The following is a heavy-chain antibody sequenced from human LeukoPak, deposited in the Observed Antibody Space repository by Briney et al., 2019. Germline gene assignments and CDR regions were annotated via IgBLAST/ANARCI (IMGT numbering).Heavy chain of an antibody. CDR3: ARVVWGPPLFARQYYYYYYYMDV. CDR2: ISSTGGTT. Sequence: GGTLRLSCAASGITFSSYGMSWVRQAPGKGLEWVSSISSTGGTTYYADSVKGRFTISRDNSKNTLYLQMGSLRAEDMAVYYCARVVWGPPLFARQYYYYYYYMDVWGKGTTVTISS. D-gene: IGHD3-10*02. V-gene: IGHV3-23*01. J-gene: IGHJ6*03. CDR1: GITFSSYG.